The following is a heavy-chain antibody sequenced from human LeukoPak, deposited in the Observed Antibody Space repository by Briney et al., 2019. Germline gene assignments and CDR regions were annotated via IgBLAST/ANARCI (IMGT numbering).Heavy chain of an antibody. Sequence: SETLSLTCAVYGSSFSGYYWSWLRQPPGKGLEWIGEINHSGSTNYNPSLKSRVTISVDTSKNQFSLKLSSVTAADTAVYYCARTLWFINYFDYWGQGTLVTVSS. V-gene: IGHV4-34*01. J-gene: IGHJ4*02. CDR2: INHSGST. D-gene: IGHD3-10*01. CDR3: ARTLWFINYFDY. CDR1: GSSFSGYY.